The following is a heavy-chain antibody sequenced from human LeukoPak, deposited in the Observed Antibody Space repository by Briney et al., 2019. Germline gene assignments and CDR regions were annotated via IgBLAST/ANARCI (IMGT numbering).Heavy chain of an antibody. V-gene: IGHV3-9*01. CDR1: GFTFSNYA. CDR2: ISWNSGSI. CDR3: AKGRGYWQWLPTDY. D-gene: IGHD6-19*01. Sequence: PGGSLRLSCTASGFTFSNYAMNWVRQAPGKGLEWVSGISWNSGSIGYADSVKGRFTISRDNAKNSLYLQMNSLRAEDTALYYCAKGRGYWQWLPTDYWGQGTLVTVSS. J-gene: IGHJ4*02.